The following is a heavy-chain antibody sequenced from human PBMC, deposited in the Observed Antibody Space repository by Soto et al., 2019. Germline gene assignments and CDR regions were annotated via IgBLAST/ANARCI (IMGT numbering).Heavy chain of an antibody. CDR2: ISATGTT. CDR3: ARDQSGAADL. J-gene: IGHJ3*01. V-gene: IGHV4-4*07. CDR1: GDSISTNY. Sequence: SETLSLTCTVSGDSISTNYWSWIRQSAERGLEWIGRISATGTTSYIPSLKSRITLSVDTSKNQFSLNLKFVTAADTAVYFCARDQSGAADLWGQGIVVTVSS. D-gene: IGHD7-27*01.